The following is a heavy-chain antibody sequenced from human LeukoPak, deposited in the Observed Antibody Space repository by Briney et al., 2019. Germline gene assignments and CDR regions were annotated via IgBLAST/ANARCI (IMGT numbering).Heavy chain of an antibody. CDR1: GYNFTTYW. D-gene: IGHD4-23*01. J-gene: IGHJ4*02. V-gene: IGHV5-51*01. CDR3: ARQFGGNSEFDY. CDR2: IYPGDSDI. Sequence: GESLKISCKASGYNFTTYWIAWVRQMPGKGLEWMGIIYPGDSDIRYSPSFQGQVTISADKSISTAYLQWSSLKASGTAMYYCARQFGGNSEFDYWGQGTLVTVSS.